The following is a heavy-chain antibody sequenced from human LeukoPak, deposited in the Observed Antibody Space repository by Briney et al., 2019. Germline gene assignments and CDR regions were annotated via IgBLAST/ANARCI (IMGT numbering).Heavy chain of an antibody. Sequence: TSETLSLTCTVSGGSISSSSYYWGWIRQPPGKGLEWIGSIYYSGSTYYNPSLKSRVTISVDTSKNQFSLKLSSVTAADTAVYYCAREGYGDFTNYYFDYWGQGTLVTVSS. CDR1: GGSISSSSYY. V-gene: IGHV4-39*07. J-gene: IGHJ4*02. CDR3: AREGYGDFTNYYFDY. D-gene: IGHD4-17*01. CDR2: IYYSGST.